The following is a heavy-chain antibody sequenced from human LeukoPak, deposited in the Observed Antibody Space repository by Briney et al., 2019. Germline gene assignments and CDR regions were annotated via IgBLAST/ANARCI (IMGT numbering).Heavy chain of an antibody. V-gene: IGHV1-18*01. CDR1: GYTFTNYA. D-gene: IGHD6-13*01. Sequence: ASVKVSCKASGYTFTNYAISWVRQAPGQGLEWMGWISGHNGNTNYAQNLQGRVTMTTDTSTSTAYMELSSLRSEDTAVYYCASGGSSWYLGYWGQGTLVTVSS. J-gene: IGHJ4*02. CDR2: ISGHNGNT. CDR3: ASGGSSWYLGY.